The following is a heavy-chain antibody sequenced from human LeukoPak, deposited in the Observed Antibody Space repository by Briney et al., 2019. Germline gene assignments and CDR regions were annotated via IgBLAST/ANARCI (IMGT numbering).Heavy chain of an antibody. CDR3: AKVPRGYSYAFFDY. Sequence: PGTSLRLSCAASGFTFSSSGMHWVPQAPGKGLEWVAVISHDGSNTYYGDSVKGRFTISRDNSKNTLYLQVNSLRAEDTAVYYCAKVPRGYSYAFFDYWGQGTLVTVSS. V-gene: IGHV3-30*18. CDR2: ISHDGSNT. CDR1: GFTFSSSG. J-gene: IGHJ4*02. D-gene: IGHD5-18*01.